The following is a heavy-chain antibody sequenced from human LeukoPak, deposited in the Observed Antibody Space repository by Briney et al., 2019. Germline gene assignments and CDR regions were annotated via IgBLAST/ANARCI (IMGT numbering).Heavy chain of an antibody. V-gene: IGHV4-4*07. CDR1: GGSISSYY. D-gene: IGHD6-19*01. CDR3: ARESLAVAGPYFDY. J-gene: IGHJ4*02. Sequence: SGTLSLTCTISGGSISSYYWSWIRQPAGKGLEWIGRIYTSGSTNYNPSLKSRVTMSVDTSKNQFSLKLSSVTAADTAVYYCARESLAVAGPYFDYWGQGTLVTVSS. CDR2: IYTSGST.